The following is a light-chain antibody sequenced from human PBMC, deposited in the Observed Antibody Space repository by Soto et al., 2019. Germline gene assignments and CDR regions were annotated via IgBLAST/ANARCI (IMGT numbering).Light chain of an antibody. V-gene: IGKV1-5*03. CDR1: QSVSDW. J-gene: IGKJ2*01. CDR2: KAS. CDR3: QQYNTFSPYT. Sequence: DIQMTQSPSTLSASVGDRVTLTCRASQSVSDWLAWYQQKPGKAPKDLIYKASNLESGVPSSFSGSGSGTEFTLTISSLQPHDSATYYCQQYNTFSPYTLGQGTKLEIK.